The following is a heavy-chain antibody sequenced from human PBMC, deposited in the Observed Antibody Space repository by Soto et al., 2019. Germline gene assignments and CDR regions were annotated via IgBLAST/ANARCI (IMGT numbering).Heavy chain of an antibody. CDR3: ARTQYSSGWYGY. Sequence: GGSLRLSCAASGFTFISYSMSWVRQAPGKGLQWVANIKPDGSEKYYVDSVKGRFTISRDNAKNSLFLQMNSLRAEDTAVYYCARTQYSSGWYGYWGQGTLVTVSS. CDR1: GFTFISYS. V-gene: IGHV3-7*05. CDR2: IKPDGSEK. D-gene: IGHD6-19*01. J-gene: IGHJ4*02.